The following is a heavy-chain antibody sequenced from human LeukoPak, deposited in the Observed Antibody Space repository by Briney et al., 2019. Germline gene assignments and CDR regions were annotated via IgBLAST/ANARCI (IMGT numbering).Heavy chain of an antibody. CDR1: GFTFSSYA. CDR2: ISGSGGST. V-gene: IGHV3-23*01. Sequence: PGGSLRLSCAASGFTFSSYAMSWVRQAPGKGLEWVSAISGSGGSTYYAGSVKGRFTISRDNSKNTLYLQMNSLRAEDTALYYCARDPVSIALQINSDYWGQGTLVTVSS. J-gene: IGHJ4*02. CDR3: ARDPVSIALQINSDY. D-gene: IGHD1-1*01.